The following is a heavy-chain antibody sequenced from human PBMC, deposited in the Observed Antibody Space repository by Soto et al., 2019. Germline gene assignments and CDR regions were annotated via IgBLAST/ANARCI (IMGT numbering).Heavy chain of an antibody. J-gene: IGHJ4*02. CDR2: IKQDGSEK. V-gene: IGHV3-7*01. D-gene: IGHD3-3*02. Sequence: EVQLVESGGGLVQPGGSLRLSCAASGFTFSSYWMSWVRQAPGKGLEWVANIKQDGSEKYYVDSVKGRFTISRDNAKNSRYPQMNSLRAEDTAVYYGARRSFLEGLFHFDYWGQGTLVTVSS. CDR3: ARRSFLEGLFHFDY. CDR1: GFTFSSYW.